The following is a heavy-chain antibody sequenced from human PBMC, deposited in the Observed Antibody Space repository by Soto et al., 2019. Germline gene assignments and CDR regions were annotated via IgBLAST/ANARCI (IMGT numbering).Heavy chain of an antibody. CDR1: GYSSSSHC. CDR2: IDPSVYYT. J-gene: IGHJ4*02. V-gene: IGHV5-10-1*01. Sequence: SLKISRKCSGYSSSSHCISCVRQMPGKGLEWMGRIDPSVYYTNYSPSFQGHVTIGADKSISTAYLQWSSLNASHTAMYYCAIIHPTYDYWGQGTLHAASS. CDR3: AIIHPTYDY.